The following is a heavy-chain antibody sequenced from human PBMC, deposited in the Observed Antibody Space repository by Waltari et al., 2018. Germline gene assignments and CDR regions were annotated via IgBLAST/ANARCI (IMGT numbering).Heavy chain of an antibody. CDR2: IYYSGST. V-gene: IGHV4-39*07. D-gene: IGHD2-2*01. CDR1: GGSISSSSYY. J-gene: IGHJ5*02. Sequence: QLQLQESGPGLVKPSETLSLTCTVSGGSISSSSYYWGWIRQPPGKGLEWLGSIYYSGSTYYNPSLKSRVTISVDTSKNQFSLKRSSVTAADTAVYYCARDGPRYCSSTSCYGPNWFDPWGQGTLVTVSS. CDR3: ARDGPRYCSSTSCYGPNWFDP.